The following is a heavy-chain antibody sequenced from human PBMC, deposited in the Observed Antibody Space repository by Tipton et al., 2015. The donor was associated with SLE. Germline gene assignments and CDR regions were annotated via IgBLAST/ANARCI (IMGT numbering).Heavy chain of an antibody. Sequence: LRLSCTVSGGSISSDYWSWIRQPPGKGLEWIGYIYYNGFTDYNPSLKSRVTMSLDTSKNQFSMKMSSVTAADTAVYYCARVLCLGDLPLYFDYWGQGTLLTVSS. D-gene: IGHD3-10*01. V-gene: IGHV4-59*13. CDR2: IYYNGFT. CDR1: GGSISSDY. CDR3: ARVLCLGDLPLYFDY. J-gene: IGHJ4*02.